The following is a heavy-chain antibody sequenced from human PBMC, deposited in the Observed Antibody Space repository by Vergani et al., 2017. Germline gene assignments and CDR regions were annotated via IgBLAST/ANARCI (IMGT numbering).Heavy chain of an antibody. CDR2: IYYSGST. V-gene: IGHV4-39*07. J-gene: IGHJ3*02. D-gene: IGHD3-22*01. CDR1: GGSISSSSYY. CDR3: ARDLYYYDSSGYPNDAFDI. Sequence: QVQLQQWGAGLLKPSETLSLTCAVSGGSISSSSYYWGWIRQPPGKGLEWIGSIYYSGSTYYNPSLKSRVTISVDTSKNQFSLKLSSVTAADTAVYYCARDLYYYDSSGYPNDAFDIWGQGTMVTVSS.